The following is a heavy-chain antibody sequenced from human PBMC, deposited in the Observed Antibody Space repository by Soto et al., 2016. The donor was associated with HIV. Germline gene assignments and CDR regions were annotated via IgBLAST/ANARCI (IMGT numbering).Heavy chain of an antibody. Sequence: QVQLVQSGAEVKKPGASVKVSCKASGYTFTSYYMHWVRQAPGQGLEWMGIINPSGGSTSYAQKFQGRVTMTRDTSTSTVYMELCSLRSEDTAVYYCARIAAAAYYFDYWGQGTLVTVSS. CDR2: INPSGGST. CDR3: ARIAAAAYYFDY. CDR1: GYTFTSYY. D-gene: IGHD6-13*01. J-gene: IGHJ4*02. V-gene: IGHV1-46*01.